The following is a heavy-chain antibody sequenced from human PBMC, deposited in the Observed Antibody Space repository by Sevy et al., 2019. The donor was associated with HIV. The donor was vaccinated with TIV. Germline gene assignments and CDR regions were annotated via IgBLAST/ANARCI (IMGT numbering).Heavy chain of an antibody. J-gene: IGHJ3*02. CDR1: GDSVSSNSAA. D-gene: IGHD2-15*01. CDR3: ARDRYYKLRYCSGGSCPMGAFDI. Sequence: QSQTLSLTCAISGDSVSSNSAAWNWIRQSPSRGLEWLGRTYYRSKWYNDYAVSVKSRITINPDTSKNQFSLQLNSVTPEDTAVYYCARDRYYKLRYCSGGSCPMGAFDIWGQGTMVTVSS. CDR2: TYYRSKWYN. V-gene: IGHV6-1*01.